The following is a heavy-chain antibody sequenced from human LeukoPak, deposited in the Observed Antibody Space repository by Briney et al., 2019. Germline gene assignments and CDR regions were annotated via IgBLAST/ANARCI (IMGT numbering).Heavy chain of an antibody. CDR1: GGSSSGYY. D-gene: IGHD6-6*01. V-gene: IGHV4-34*01. Sequence: SETLSLTCAVYGGSSSGYYWSWIRQPPGKRLEWIGEINHSGSTNYNPSLKSRVTISVDTSKNQFSLKLSSVTAADTAVYYCASGGDSSSSAWFDPWGQGTLVTVSS. J-gene: IGHJ5*02. CDR2: INHSGST. CDR3: ASGGDSSSSAWFDP.